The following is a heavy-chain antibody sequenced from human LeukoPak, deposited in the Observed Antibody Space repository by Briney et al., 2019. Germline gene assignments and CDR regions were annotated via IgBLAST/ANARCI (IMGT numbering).Heavy chain of an antibody. CDR3: ARRAGGVSYYYFDS. Sequence: GESLKISCKGSGYSFVNYWIAWVRQMPGQGLEWMGIIYPGDSDTTYNPSFQGQVTISADKSTNTAYLQWNSLKASNTAMYYCARRAGGVSYYYFDSWGPGTQVAVAS. CDR2: IYPGDSDT. J-gene: IGHJ4*02. D-gene: IGHD2-21*02. CDR1: GYSFVNYW. V-gene: IGHV5-51*01.